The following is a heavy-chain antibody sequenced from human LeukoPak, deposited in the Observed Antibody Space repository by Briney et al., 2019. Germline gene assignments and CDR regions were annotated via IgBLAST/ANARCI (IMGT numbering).Heavy chain of an antibody. CDR3: ARGLSVFEFDY. Sequence: ASVKVSCEASGYTFTGYDINWVRQATGQGLEWMGWMNPNSGNTGYAQKSQGRVTMTRNTSISTAYMELSSLRSEDTAVYYCARGLSVFEFDYWGQGTLVTVSS. J-gene: IGHJ4*02. D-gene: IGHD3-16*02. CDR1: GYTFTGYD. V-gene: IGHV1-8*01. CDR2: MNPNSGNT.